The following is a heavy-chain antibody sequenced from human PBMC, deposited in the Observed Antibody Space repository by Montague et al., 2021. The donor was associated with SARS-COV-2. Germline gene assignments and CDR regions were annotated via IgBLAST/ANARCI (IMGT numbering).Heavy chain of an antibody. D-gene: IGHD4-23*01. J-gene: IGHJ3*02. CDR3: VRDHPYGGPRGAYDI. Sequence: SETLSLTCTVSGGSITGYYWSWLRRSPGKGLEWIAYIYDGGAVNYNPSLGIRVTISTDTSKTQLSLKVNSVTAADTAVYYCVRDHPYGGPRGAYDIWGQGTVVTVSS. CDR2: IYDGGAV. CDR1: GGSITGYY. V-gene: IGHV4-59*01.